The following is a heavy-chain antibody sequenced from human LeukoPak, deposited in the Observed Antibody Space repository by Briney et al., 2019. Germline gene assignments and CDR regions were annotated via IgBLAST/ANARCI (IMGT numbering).Heavy chain of an antibody. V-gene: IGHV3-48*01. D-gene: IGHD2-15*01. CDR3: AKDIASGVVAGIYDAFDI. CDR2: ISSSSSTI. J-gene: IGHJ3*02. Sequence: GGSLRLSCAASGFTFSSYSMNWVRQAPGKGLEWVSYISSSSSTIYYADSVKGRFTISRDNSKNTLYLQMNSLRAEDTAVYYCAKDIASGVVAGIYDAFDIWGQGTMVTVSS. CDR1: GFTFSSYS.